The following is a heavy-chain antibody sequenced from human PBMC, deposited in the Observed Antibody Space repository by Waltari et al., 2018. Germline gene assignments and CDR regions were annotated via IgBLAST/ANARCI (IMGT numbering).Heavy chain of an antibody. D-gene: IGHD3-16*01. V-gene: IGHV3-30-3*01. CDR2: ISSDGNNK. CDR3: ARAPIMSYYMDV. J-gene: IGHJ6*03. CDR1: GFTFSNYA. Sequence: QVQLVESGGGVVQPGRSLRLSCAVSGFTFSNYAMQWVRQAPGKGLEWVAVISSDGNNKFYADSMKGRFTISRENSKNTLYLQMNSLRPEDTAVYYCARAPIMSYYMDVWGKGTTVTVSS.